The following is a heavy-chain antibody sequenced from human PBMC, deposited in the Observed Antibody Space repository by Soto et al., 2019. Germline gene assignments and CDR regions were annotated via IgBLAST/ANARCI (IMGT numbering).Heavy chain of an antibody. Sequence: SETLSLTCTVSGGSISRGGYYWSWIRQHPGKGLEWIGYIYYSGSTYYNPSLKSRVTISVDTSKNQFSLKLSSVTAADTAVYYCARETAPKWGSPAGEFDYWGQGTLVTVSS. CDR3: ARETAPKWGSPAGEFDY. CDR2: IYYSGST. J-gene: IGHJ4*02. V-gene: IGHV4-31*03. CDR1: GGSISRGGYY. D-gene: IGHD3-16*01.